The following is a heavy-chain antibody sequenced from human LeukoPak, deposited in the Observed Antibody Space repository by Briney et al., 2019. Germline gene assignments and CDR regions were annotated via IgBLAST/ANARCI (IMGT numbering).Heavy chain of an antibody. J-gene: IGHJ4*02. Sequence: SETLSLTCAVYGGSFSGYYWSWIRQPPGKGLEWIGRIYTSGSTNYNPSLKSRVTMSVDTSKNQFSLKLSSVTAADTAVYYCARDEGGSYGLDYWGQGTLVTVSS. CDR3: ARDEGGSYGLDY. CDR1: GGSFSGYY. V-gene: IGHV4-4*07. CDR2: IYTSGST. D-gene: IGHD1-26*01.